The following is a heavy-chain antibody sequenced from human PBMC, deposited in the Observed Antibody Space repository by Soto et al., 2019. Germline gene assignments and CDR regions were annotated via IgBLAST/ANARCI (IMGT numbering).Heavy chain of an antibody. J-gene: IGHJ6*02. CDR2: IIPIFGTA. CDR1: GGTFSSYA. D-gene: IGHD3-22*01. CDR3: ARDSQLNYYDSIGSVYYYYGMDV. V-gene: IGHV1-69*06. Sequence: SVKVSCKASGGTFSSYAISWVRQAPGQGLEWMGGIIPIFGTANYAQKFQGRVTITADKSTSTAYMELSSLRSEDTAVYYCARDSQLNYYDSIGSVYYYYGMDVWGQGTTVTVS.